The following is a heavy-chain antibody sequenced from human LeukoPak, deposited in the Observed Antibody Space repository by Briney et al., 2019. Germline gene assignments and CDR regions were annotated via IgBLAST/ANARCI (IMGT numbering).Heavy chain of an antibody. D-gene: IGHD3-22*01. Sequence: GGSLRLSCAASGFTFSSYSMNWVRQAPGKGLEWVSYISNSSSTIYYADSVKGRFTISRDNAKNSLYLQMNSLRDEDTAVYYCARGAPYYDSSTSDYWGQGTLVTVSS. J-gene: IGHJ4*02. CDR1: GFTFSSYS. CDR3: ARGAPYYDSSTSDY. CDR2: ISNSSSTI. V-gene: IGHV3-48*02.